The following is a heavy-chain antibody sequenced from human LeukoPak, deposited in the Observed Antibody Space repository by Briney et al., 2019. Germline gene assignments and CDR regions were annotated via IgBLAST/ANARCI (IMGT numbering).Heavy chain of an antibody. CDR1: DGSISNYY. CDR2: ISYSGYT. V-gene: IGHV4-59*08. CDR3: ARHDYSNPRLDY. D-gene: IGHD4-11*01. Sequence: SETLSLTCTVSDGSISNYYWSWIRHPPGEGLEWIGYISYSGYTIYNPYLKSRVTMSVDTSKNKFSLRLSSVTAADTAVYYCARHDYSNPRLDYWGQGTLVTVSS. J-gene: IGHJ4*02.